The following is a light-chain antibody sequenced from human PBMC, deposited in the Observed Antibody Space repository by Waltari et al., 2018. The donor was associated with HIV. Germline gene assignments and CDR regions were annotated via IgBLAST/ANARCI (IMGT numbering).Light chain of an antibody. Sequence: QSVLTQPPSVSAAPGQKVTISCSGSNSNIGNNYVSWYQRLPGAAPKLLIYDNNGRPPGIPDRFSGSKSGTSATLAITGLQTADEADYYCGTWDSSLSAGCYVFGTGTKVTV. CDR3: GTWDSSLSAGCYV. CDR2: DNN. CDR1: NSNIGNNY. J-gene: IGLJ1*01. V-gene: IGLV1-51*01.